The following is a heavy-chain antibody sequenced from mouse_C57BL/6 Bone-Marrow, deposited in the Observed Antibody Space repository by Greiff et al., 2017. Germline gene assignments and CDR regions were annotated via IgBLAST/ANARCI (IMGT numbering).Heavy chain of an antibody. CDR3: TRGLDEGIGAMDY. J-gene: IGHJ4*01. V-gene: IGHV5S21*01. CDR2: ISSGGDYI. Sequence: EVKLVESGEGLVKPGGSLKLSCAASGFTFSSYAMSWVRQTPEKRLEWVAYISSGGDYIYYADTVKGRFTISRGNARNTLYLQMSSLKSEDTAMYYCTRGLDEGIGAMDYWGQGTSVTVSS. CDR1: GFTFSSYA.